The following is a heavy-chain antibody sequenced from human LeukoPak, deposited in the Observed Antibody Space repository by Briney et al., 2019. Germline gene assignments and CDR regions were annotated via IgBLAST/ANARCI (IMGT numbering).Heavy chain of an antibody. J-gene: IGHJ5*02. D-gene: IGHD2-2*01. Sequence: ASVKVSCKASGYTFTSYGISWVRQAPGRGLEWMGWISAYNGNTNYAQKLQGRVTMTTDTSTSTAYMELRSLRSDDTAVYYCARVEGQYQPVADWFDPWGQGTLVTVSS. CDR1: GYTFTSYG. CDR2: ISAYNGNT. CDR3: ARVEGQYQPVADWFDP. V-gene: IGHV1-18*01.